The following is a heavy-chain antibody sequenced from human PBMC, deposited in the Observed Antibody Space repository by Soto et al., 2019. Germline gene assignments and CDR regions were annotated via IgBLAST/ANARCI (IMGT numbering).Heavy chain of an antibody. CDR3: ARVAYSSSSPWYYYYMDV. Sequence: ASVKVSCKASGYTFTSYDINWVRQATGQGLEWMGWMNPNSGNTGYAQKFQGRVTMTRNTSISTAYMELSSLRSEDTAVYYCARVAYSSSSPWYYYYMDVWGKGTTVTV. J-gene: IGHJ6*03. CDR1: GYTFTSYD. D-gene: IGHD6-6*01. V-gene: IGHV1-8*01. CDR2: MNPNSGNT.